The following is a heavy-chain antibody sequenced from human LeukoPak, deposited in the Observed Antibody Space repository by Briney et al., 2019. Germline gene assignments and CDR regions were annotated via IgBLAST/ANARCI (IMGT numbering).Heavy chain of an antibody. J-gene: IGHJ3*02. Sequence: KPSETLSLTCTVSGGSISSYYWSWLRQPPGKGLEWIGYIYYSGSTNYNPSLKSRVTISVDTSKNQFSLKLSSVTAADTAVYYCASQRVGWTDAFDIWGQGTMVTVSS. D-gene: IGHD5-24*01. CDR1: GGSISSYY. CDR3: ASQRVGWTDAFDI. V-gene: IGHV4-59*01. CDR2: IYYSGST.